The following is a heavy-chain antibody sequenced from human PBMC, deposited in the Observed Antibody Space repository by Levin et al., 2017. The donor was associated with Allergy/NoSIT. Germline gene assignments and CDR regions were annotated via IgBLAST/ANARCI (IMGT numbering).Heavy chain of an antibody. CDR3: ARLYWRSPKYYFDY. CDR2: IYYSGST. J-gene: IGHJ4*02. Sequence: SQTLSLTSTVSGGSISSSSFYWGWVRQPPGKGLEWIGSIYYSGSTYYNPSLKSRVTISVDTSKNQFPLKLSSVTAADTAVYYCARLYWRSPKYYFDYWGQGTLVTVSS. D-gene: IGHD1-1*01. V-gene: IGHV4-39*01. CDR1: GGSISSSSFY.